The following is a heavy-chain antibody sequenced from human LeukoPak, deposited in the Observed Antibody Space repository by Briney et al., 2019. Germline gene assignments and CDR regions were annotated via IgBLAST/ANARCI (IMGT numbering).Heavy chain of an antibody. CDR3: ARHSGWTPEGMDV. CDR1: EYSFTNYW. J-gene: IGHJ6*02. Sequence: GESLNICWTGSEYSFTNYWSCWVRQIAEKRLEWIGIIYPDDYDTRYSPSFQGLGTISADTSTSTAYLQWSSLKAADTAMYYCARHSGWTPEGMDVWGQGTTVTVSS. CDR2: IYPDDYDT. D-gene: IGHD3/OR15-3a*01. V-gene: IGHV5-51*01.